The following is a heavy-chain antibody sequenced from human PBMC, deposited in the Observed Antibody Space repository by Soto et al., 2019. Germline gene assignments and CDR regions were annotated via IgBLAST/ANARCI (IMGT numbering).Heavy chain of an antibody. CDR2: VSYDGSNK. V-gene: IGHV3-30*18. CDR3: AKGGYHSSGSYSEVWYYGMDV. Sequence: GWSLRLSCAAPGFTFSSYGMHWVRQAPGKGLEWVAVVSYDGSNKYYADSVKGRFTISRDNSKNTLYLQMNSLRAEDTAVYYCAKGGYHSSGSYSEVWYYGMDVWGKGTSVTVSA. D-gene: IGHD3-10*01. J-gene: IGHJ6*04. CDR1: GFTFSSYG.